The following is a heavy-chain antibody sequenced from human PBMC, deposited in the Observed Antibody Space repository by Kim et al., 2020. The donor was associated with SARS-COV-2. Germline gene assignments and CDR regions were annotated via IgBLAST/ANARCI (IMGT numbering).Heavy chain of an antibody. J-gene: IGHJ6*02. V-gene: IGHV3-49*02. Sequence: KGRFTISRDDSKSIAYLQMNSLKTEDTAVYYCTRGGIAVAGLGYYYGMDVWGQGTTVTVSS. CDR3: TRGGIAVAGLGYYYGMDV. D-gene: IGHD6-19*01.